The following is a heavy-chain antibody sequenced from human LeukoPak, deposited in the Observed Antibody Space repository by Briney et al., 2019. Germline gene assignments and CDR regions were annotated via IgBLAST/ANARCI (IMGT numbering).Heavy chain of an antibody. CDR3: ARVGLEMASTAPYYGMDV. V-gene: IGHV4-4*07. D-gene: IGHD5-24*01. J-gene: IGHJ6*02. Sequence: SETLSLTCTVSGGSISNYYWSWTRQPAGKGLEWIGHIYSSGSTNYNPSLKSRVTMSVDTSRNQFSLNLRSVTAADTAVYYCARVGLEMASTAPYYGMDVWGQGTTVTVSS. CDR2: IYSSGST. CDR1: GGSISNYY.